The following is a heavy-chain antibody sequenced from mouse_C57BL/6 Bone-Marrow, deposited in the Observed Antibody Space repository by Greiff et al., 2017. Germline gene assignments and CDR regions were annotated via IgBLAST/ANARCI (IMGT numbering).Heavy chain of an antibody. J-gene: IGHJ2*01. V-gene: IGHV1-64*01. CDR1: GYTFTSYW. CDR2: IHPNSGST. Sequence: VQLQQSGAELVKPGASVKLSCKASGYTFTSYWMHWVKQRPGQGLEWIGMIHPNSGSTKYNEKFKSKATLTVDKSSSTAYMQLSSLTSEDSAVYYCARAGTGFDYWGQGTTLTVSS. D-gene: IGHD4-1*01. CDR3: ARAGTGFDY.